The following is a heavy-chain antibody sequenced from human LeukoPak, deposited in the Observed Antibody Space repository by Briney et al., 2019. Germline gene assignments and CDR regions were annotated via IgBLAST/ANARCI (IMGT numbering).Heavy chain of an antibody. CDR1: GYTFTAYY. J-gene: IGHJ4*02. V-gene: IGHV1-2*02. CDR3: AGSMTGGDY. D-gene: IGHD3-9*01. Sequence: ASVKVSCKASGYTFTAYYIHWVRQAPGQGLERMGWINPNSGDTNCAQKFQGRVTMTRDTSISTAYMELGRLKSDDTALYYCAGSMTGGDYWGQGTLVTVSS. CDR2: INPNSGDT.